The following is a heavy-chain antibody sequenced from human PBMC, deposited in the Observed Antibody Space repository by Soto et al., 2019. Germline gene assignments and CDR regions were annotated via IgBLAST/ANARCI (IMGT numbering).Heavy chain of an antibody. CDR2: ISSSSSYT. CDR3: ARHCIGYSSGCRKYYYYYGMDV. J-gene: IGHJ6*02. D-gene: IGHD6-19*01. Sequence: GGSLRLSCAASGFTFSDYYMSWIRQAPGKGLEWVSYISSSSSYTNYADSVKGRFTISRDNAKNSLYLQMNSLRAEDTAVYYCARHCIGYSSGCRKYYYYYGMDVWGQGTTVTVSS. CDR1: GFTFSDYY. V-gene: IGHV3-11*06.